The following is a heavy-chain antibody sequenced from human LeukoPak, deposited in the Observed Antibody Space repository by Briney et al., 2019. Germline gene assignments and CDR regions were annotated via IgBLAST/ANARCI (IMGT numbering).Heavy chain of an antibody. Sequence: SETLSLTCTVSGGSISSYYWSWIRQPPGKGLEWNGYIYYSGSTNYNPSLKSRVTISVDTSKNQFSPKLSSVTAADTAVYYCARVPDSSSWSYYFDYWGQGTLVTVSS. D-gene: IGHD6-13*01. V-gene: IGHV4-59*12. CDR1: GGSISSYY. CDR2: IYYSGST. CDR3: ARVPDSSSWSYYFDY. J-gene: IGHJ4*02.